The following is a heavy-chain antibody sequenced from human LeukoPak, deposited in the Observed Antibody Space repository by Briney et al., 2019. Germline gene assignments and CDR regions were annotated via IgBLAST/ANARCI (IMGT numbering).Heavy chain of an antibody. CDR2: IWNSGST. Sequence: SQTLSLTCSVSGDFISSRTYYWTWIRQHPEKGLEWIGYIWNSGSTNYNPSLKSRVTISVDTSKNQFSLKLTSMTAADTAVYYCARVRADSSGYPDAFDIWGQGTMVTVSS. CDR1: GDFISSRTYY. V-gene: IGHV4-31*03. D-gene: IGHD3-22*01. CDR3: ARVRADSSGYPDAFDI. J-gene: IGHJ3*02.